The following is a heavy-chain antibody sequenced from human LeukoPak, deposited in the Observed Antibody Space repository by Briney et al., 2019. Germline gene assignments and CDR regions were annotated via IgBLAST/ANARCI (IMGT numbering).Heavy chain of an antibody. J-gene: IGHJ4*02. CDR3: ARGRLGDS. V-gene: IGHV3-7*01. CDR2: IKEDGREK. Sequence: GGSLRLSCAASGFTFRTYWMSWVRQAPGKGLEWVANIKEDGREKYYVDSVKGRFTISRDNAKNSLYLQMNSLRAEDTAVYYCARGRLGDSWGQGTLVTVSS. CDR1: GFTFRTYW. D-gene: IGHD4-11*01.